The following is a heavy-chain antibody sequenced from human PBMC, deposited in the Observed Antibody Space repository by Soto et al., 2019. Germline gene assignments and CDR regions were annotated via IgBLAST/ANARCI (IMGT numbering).Heavy chain of an antibody. J-gene: IGHJ4*02. CDR3: ARVETCSSTSCYSVFDY. CDR2: INSDGSST. D-gene: IGHD2-2*01. Sequence: EVQLVESGGGLVQPGGSLRLSCAASGFTFSSYWMHWVRQAPGKGLVWVSRINSDGSSTTYADSVKGRCTISRDNAKNTLYLQMNRLRAEDTAVYYCARVETCSSTSCYSVFDYWGQGTLVTVSS. V-gene: IGHV3-74*03. CDR1: GFTFSSYW.